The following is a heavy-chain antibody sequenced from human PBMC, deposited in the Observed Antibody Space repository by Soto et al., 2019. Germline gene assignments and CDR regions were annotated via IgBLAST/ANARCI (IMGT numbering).Heavy chain of an antibody. CDR1: GASISSYY. CDR2: MYYFGST. J-gene: IGHJ4*02. CDR3: ARHSPDFDWLSQFDY. Sequence: PSETLSLTCTVSGASISSYYWSWIRQPPGKGLEWIGYMYYFGSTKYNPYLKSRVTISVDTSKNQFSLKLSSVTAADTAVFFFARHSPDFDWLSQFDYWGQGTLVTVSS. V-gene: IGHV4-59*08. D-gene: IGHD3-9*01.